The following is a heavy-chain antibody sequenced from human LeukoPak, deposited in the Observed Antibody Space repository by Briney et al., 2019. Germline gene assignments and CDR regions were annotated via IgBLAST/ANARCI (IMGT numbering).Heavy chain of an antibody. CDR2: ISGSGGST. V-gene: IGHV3-23*01. D-gene: IGHD6-19*01. CDR1: GFTFSSYA. J-gene: IGHJ4*02. CDR3: AKQREDIAVAGTHFDY. Sequence: PGGSLRLSCAASGFTFSSYAMSWVRQAPGKGLEWVSAISGSGGSTYYADSVKGRFTISRDNSKNTLYLQMNSLRAEDTAVYYCAKQREDIAVAGTHFDYWGQGTLVTVSS.